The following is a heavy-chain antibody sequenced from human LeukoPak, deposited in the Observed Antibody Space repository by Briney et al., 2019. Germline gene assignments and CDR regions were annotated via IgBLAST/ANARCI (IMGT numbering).Heavy chain of an antibody. CDR2: IHSSGTVK. CDR1: RFPFSIYE. J-gene: IGHJ4*02. CDR3: ALLTVASDFDY. Sequence: PGGSLRLPGVVSRFPFSIYEMNWVPQAPGKGLEWVSNIHSSGTVKYYSDSVKGRFSISRDNAKSSLYLQMNSLRVEDTAVYYCALLTVASDFDYWGQGALVTVSS. V-gene: IGHV3-48*03. D-gene: IGHD5-12*01.